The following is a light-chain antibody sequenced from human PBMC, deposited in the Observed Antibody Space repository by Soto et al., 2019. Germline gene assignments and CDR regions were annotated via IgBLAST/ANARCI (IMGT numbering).Light chain of an antibody. CDR1: QSVSSSY. CDR2: GAS. J-gene: IGKJ5*01. CDR3: HQYDSSPFT. Sequence: EIVLTQSPGSLSLSPGERATLSGRASQSVSSSYLAWYQQKPGQAPWLLIYGASRRASGVPDRFSGSGSGTDFTLTISGLEPEDFAVYYCHQYDSSPFTFGQGTRLDI. V-gene: IGKV3-20*01.